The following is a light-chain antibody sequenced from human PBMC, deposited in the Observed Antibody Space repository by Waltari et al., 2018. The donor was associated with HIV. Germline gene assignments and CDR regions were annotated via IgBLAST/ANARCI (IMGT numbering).Light chain of an antibody. CDR2: GAS. CDR3: QQYNNWPPYT. J-gene: IGKJ2*01. V-gene: IGKV3-15*01. Sequence: EIVMTQSPVTLSVSPGERATLSCRASQSVRSNLAWYQQKPGQAPRLLIYGASTRATGIPLRFSGSGSGTDFSLTISSLQSEDFAIYYCQQYNNWPPYTFGQGTKLEIK. CDR1: QSVRSN.